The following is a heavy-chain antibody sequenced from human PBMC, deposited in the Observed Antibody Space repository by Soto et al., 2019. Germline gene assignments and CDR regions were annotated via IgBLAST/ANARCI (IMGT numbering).Heavy chain of an antibody. Sequence: QVQLVESGGGLVKPGGSLRLSCAASGFTFSDYYMTWIRQAPGEGLEWLSYISRSGRTISYADSVKGRFTISRDNANHSLYLEMISLRAEDSDVSYCQRVAEVGVWNFDSWGQGTLVTVSS. CDR1: GFTFSDYY. D-gene: IGHD1-26*01. CDR2: ISRSGRTI. J-gene: IGHJ4*02. V-gene: IGHV3-11*01. CDR3: QRVAEVGVWNFDS.